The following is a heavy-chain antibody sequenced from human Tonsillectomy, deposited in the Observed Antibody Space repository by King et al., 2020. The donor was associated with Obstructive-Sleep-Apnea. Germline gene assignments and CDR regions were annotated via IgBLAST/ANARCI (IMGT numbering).Heavy chain of an antibody. V-gene: IGHV4-59*01. CDR3: AREVNVRIDLITQNWGPGYIDN. Sequence: QLQESGPRLVKPSETLSLTCSVSGGSLKNYYWSWIRQSPGKGLEWIGDISYSGTPEYNASLASRVTISADTSKNQFSLHLTSMTAADSGVYFCAREVNVRIDLITQNWGPGYIDNWGQGTLVTVS. D-gene: IGHD3-16*01. CDR1: GGSLKNYY. CDR2: ISYSGTP. J-gene: IGHJ4*02.